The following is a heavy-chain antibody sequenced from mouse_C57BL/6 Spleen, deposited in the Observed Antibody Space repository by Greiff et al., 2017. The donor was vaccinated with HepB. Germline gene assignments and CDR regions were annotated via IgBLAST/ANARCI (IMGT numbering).Heavy chain of an antibody. V-gene: IGHV5-17*01. Sequence: DVHLVESGGGLVKPGGSLKLSCAASGFTFSDYGMHWVRQAPEKGLEWVAYISSGSSTIYYADTVKGRFTISRDNAKNTLFLQMTSLRSEDTAMYYCARSAIYGRNYAMDYWGQGTSVTVSS. J-gene: IGHJ4*01. D-gene: IGHD1-1*01. CDR1: GFTFSDYG. CDR3: ARSAIYGRNYAMDY. CDR2: ISSGSSTI.